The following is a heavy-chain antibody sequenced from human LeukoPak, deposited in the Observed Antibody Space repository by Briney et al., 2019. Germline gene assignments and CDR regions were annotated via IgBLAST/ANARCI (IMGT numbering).Heavy chain of an antibody. CDR1: GFSFSTYW. CDR3: AKRDDSNYALDY. CDR2: IDSDGITI. Sequence: GGSLRLSCAASGFSFSTYWMHWVRQAPGEGLVWLSHIDSDGITITYADSVNGRFTISRDNSKNTLYLQMNSLRAEDTALYYCAKRDDSNYALDYWGQGTLVTVSS. D-gene: IGHD5-24*01. J-gene: IGHJ4*02. V-gene: IGHV3-74*03.